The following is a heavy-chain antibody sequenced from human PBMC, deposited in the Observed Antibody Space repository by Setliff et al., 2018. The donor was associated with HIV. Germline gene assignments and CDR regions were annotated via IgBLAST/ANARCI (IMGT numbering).Heavy chain of an antibody. D-gene: IGHD3-22*01. Sequence: ASVKVSCKASGYTFTGYYMHWVRQAPGQGLEWMGWINPNNGGTNYAQKFQGRVTMTRDTSISTAYMELSRLRSDDTAVYYCARGRWDRRYYDSSGYVYGMDVWGQGTTVTVSS. J-gene: IGHJ6*02. CDR3: ARGRWDRRYYDSSGYVYGMDV. CDR2: INPNNGGT. V-gene: IGHV1-2*02. CDR1: GYTFTGYY.